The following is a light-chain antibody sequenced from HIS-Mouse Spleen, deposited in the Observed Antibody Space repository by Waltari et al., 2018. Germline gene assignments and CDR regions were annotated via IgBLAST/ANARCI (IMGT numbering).Light chain of an antibody. CDR3: CSYAGSYTWV. CDR1: SSDVGGYNH. Sequence: QSALTQPRSVSGSPGQSVTISCPGTSSDVGGYNHVPWYQQHPGKAPKLMIYDFSQRPSGVPDRCSGSKSGNTASLTISGLQAEDEADYYCCSYAGSYTWVFGGGTKLTVL. V-gene: IGLV2-11*01. CDR2: DFS. J-gene: IGLJ3*02.